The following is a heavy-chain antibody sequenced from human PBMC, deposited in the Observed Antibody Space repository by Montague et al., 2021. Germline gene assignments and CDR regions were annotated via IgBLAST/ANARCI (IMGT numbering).Heavy chain of an antibody. D-gene: IGHD6-13*01. CDR1: GFTFSGYA. V-gene: IGHV3-23*01. Sequence: SLRLSCAASGFTFSGYAMSWVRQAPGKGLEWVSGTCATGGSTFYADSVKGRFNISRDNSKNTLFLQMNSLRADDTAVYYCAKNRAAPGRGSFDYWGQGTLVTVSA. CDR3: AKNRAAPGRGSFDY. J-gene: IGHJ4*02. CDR2: TCATGGST.